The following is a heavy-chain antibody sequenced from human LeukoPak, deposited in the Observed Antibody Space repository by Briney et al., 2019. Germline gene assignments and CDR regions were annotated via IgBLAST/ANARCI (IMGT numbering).Heavy chain of an antibody. J-gene: IGHJ3*02. V-gene: IGHV4-30-2*01. CDR2: IYHSGST. D-gene: IGHD3-22*01. Sequence: SETLPLTCAVSGGSISSGVYSGRWIPRPPGKGLEWIGYIYHSGSTYYNPSLKSRVTISVDRSKNQFSLKLSSVTAADTAVYYCARGNYYDSSGYFGTDRINAFDIWGQGTMVTVSS. CDR3: ARGNYYDSSGYFGTDRINAFDI. CDR1: GGSISSGVYS.